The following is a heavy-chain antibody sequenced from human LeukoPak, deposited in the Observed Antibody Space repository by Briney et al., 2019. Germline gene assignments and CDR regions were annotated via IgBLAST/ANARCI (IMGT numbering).Heavy chain of an antibody. J-gene: IGHJ3*02. CDR3: ASPRDGYNYGAFDI. Sequence: GASVKVSCKASGGTFSSYAISWARQAPGQGLEWMGRIIPILGIANYAQKFQGRVTITADKSTSTAYMELSSLRSEDTAVYYCASPRDGYNYGAFDIWGQGTMVTVSS. CDR2: IIPILGIA. CDR1: GGTFSSYA. V-gene: IGHV1-69*04. D-gene: IGHD5-24*01.